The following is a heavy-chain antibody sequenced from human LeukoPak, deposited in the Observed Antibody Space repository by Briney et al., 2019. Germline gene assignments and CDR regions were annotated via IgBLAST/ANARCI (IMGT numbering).Heavy chain of an antibody. V-gene: IGHV4-39*01. J-gene: IGHJ4*02. CDR1: GGSISSSSYY. D-gene: IGHD3-22*01. CDR2: IYYSGST. Sequence: PSETLSLTCTVSGGSISSSSYYWGWIRQPPGKGLEWIGSIYYSGSTYYNPSLKSRVTISVDGSKNQFSLKLSSVTAADTAVYYCASDLGSYYYDSSGYPFDYWGQGTLVTVSS. CDR3: ASDLGSYYYDSSGYPFDY.